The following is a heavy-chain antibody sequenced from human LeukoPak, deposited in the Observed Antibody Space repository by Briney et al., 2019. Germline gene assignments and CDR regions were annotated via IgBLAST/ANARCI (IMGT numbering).Heavy chain of an antibody. CDR3: ARSPTYYYDSSGLYYYYYYMDV. J-gene: IGHJ6*03. V-gene: IGHV1-18*01. CDR1: GYTFTSYG. Sequence: GASVKVACKASGYTFTSYGISWVRQAPGQGLEWMGWISAYKGNTNYAQKLQGRVTMTTDTSTSTAYMELRSLRSDDTAVYYCARSPTYYYDSSGLYYYYYYMDVWGKGTTVTVSS. D-gene: IGHD3-22*01. CDR2: ISAYKGNT.